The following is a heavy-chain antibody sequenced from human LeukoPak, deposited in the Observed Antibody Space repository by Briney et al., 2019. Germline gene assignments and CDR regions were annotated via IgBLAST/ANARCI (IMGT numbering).Heavy chain of an antibody. J-gene: IGHJ3*02. D-gene: IGHD3-10*01. CDR1: GGSISSYY. V-gene: IGHV4-59*01. Sequence: PSETLPLTCTVSGGSISSYYWSWIRQPPGKGLEWIGYIYYSGSTNYNPSLKSRVTLSVDTSKNQFSLKLSSVTAADTAVYYCARSGPLTTYYGSVTRAFDIWGQGTMVTVSS. CDR2: IYYSGST. CDR3: ARSGPLTTYYGSVTRAFDI.